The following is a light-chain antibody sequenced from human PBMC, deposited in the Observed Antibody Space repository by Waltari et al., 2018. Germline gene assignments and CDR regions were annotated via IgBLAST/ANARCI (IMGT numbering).Light chain of an antibody. CDR3: QVWDGDADHPV. CDR2: VDS. J-gene: IGLJ2*01. CDR1: DIRHKT. Sequence: YELTQPPSASVAPGHTATLSCGGHDIRHKTVHWYQQKPGQAPVLLLFVDSPRPPGIPKRISGSDTATLTIARVEAGDEAVYYCQVWDGDADHPVFGGGTKLTVL. V-gene: IGLV3-21*02.